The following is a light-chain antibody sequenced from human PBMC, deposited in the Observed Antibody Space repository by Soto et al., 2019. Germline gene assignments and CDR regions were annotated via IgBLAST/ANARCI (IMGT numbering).Light chain of an antibody. CDR2: GAS. Sequence: EIVMTQSPATLSVSPGERVTLSCRASQSVRSNVAWYQQKPGQAPTLLIYGASTRATGIPDRFSGSGSGTDFTLTIDRLGPEDFAVYYCQQSLNPKTFGQGTKVDIK. J-gene: IGKJ1*01. V-gene: IGKV3D-15*01. CDR1: QSVRSN. CDR3: QQSLNPKT.